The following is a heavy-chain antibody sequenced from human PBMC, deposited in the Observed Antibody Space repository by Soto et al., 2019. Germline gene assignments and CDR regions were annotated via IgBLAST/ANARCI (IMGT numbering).Heavy chain of an antibody. CDR3: AHSVRYSSGWRGVQLYYFDY. CDR1: GFSLSTSGVG. V-gene: IGHV2-5*02. CDR2: INWDDDK. D-gene: IGHD6-19*01. J-gene: IGHJ4*02. Sequence: SGPTLVNPTQTLTLTCTFSGFSLSTSGVGVGWVRQPPGKALEWLAFINWDDDKRYSPSLKNRLTITKDTSKNQVVLRMTNMDPVDTATYYCAHSVRYSSGWRGVQLYYFDYWGQGTLVTVSS.